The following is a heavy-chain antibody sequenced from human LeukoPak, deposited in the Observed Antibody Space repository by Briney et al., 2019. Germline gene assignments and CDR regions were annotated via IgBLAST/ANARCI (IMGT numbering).Heavy chain of an antibody. V-gene: IGHV3-15*01. D-gene: IGHD2-2*01. CDR3: TTGLTLGYCSSTSCPYYFDY. Sequence: GGSLRLSCAASGFTFSNAWMSWVRQAPGKGLEWVGRIKSKTDGCTTDYAAPVKGRFTISRDDSKNTLYLQMNSLKTEDTAVYYCTTGLTLGYCSSTSCPYYFDYWGQGTLVTVSS. CDR2: IKSKTDGCTT. J-gene: IGHJ4*02. CDR1: GFTFSNAW.